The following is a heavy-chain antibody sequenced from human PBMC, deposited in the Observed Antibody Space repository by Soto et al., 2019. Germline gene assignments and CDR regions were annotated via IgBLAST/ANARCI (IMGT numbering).Heavy chain of an antibody. J-gene: IGHJ4*02. D-gene: IGHD2-15*01. V-gene: IGHV3-74*01. Sequence: GGSLGLSCAASGFAFSSEWMHWVRQAPGKGLVWVSRIDPYDTGITYADSVKGRFTISRDNAKNTLYLQMNSLRAEDTAVYYCTSDTFGARDSWGQGTLVTVSS. CDR1: GFAFSSEW. CDR3: TSDTFGARDS. CDR2: IDPYDTGI.